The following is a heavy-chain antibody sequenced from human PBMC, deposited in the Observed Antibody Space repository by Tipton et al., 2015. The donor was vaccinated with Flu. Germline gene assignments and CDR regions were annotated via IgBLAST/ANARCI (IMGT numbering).Heavy chain of an antibody. CDR1: GFTFSSYG. D-gene: IGHD2-2*01. CDR2: IWYDGSNK. CDR3: ARGGCYACGDYYYYGMDV. V-gene: IGHV3-33*01. Sequence: SLRLSCAASGFTFSSYGMHWVRQAPGKGLEWVAVIWYDGSNKYYADSVKGRFTISRDNSKNTLYLQMNSLRAEDTAVYYCARGGCYACGDYYYYGMDVWGQGTTVTVSS. J-gene: IGHJ6*02.